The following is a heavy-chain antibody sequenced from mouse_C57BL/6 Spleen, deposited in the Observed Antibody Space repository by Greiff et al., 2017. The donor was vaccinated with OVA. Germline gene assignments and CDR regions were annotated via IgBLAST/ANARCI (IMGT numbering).Heavy chain of an antibody. Sequence: QVQLKQSGPELVKPGASVKISCKASGYAFSSSWMNWVKQRPGKGLEWIGRIYPGDGDTNYNGKFKGKATLTADKSSSTGYMQLSSLTSEDSAVYFCARGSSCLFAYWGQGTLVTVSA. CDR2: IYPGDGDT. V-gene: IGHV1-82*01. D-gene: IGHD1-1*01. J-gene: IGHJ3*01. CDR3: ARGSSCLFAY. CDR1: GYAFSSSW.